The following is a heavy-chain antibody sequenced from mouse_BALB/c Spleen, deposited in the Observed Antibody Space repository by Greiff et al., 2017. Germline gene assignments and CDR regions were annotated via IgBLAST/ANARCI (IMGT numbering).Heavy chain of an antibody. CDR1: GYAFTKYL. Sequence: QVQLKQSGAELVRPGTSVKVSCKASGYAFTKYLIEWVKRRLGQGFGWIGVINPGSGGTNYNEKFKGKATLTADKSSSTAYMQLSSLTSDDSAVYFCARPYDLYAMDYWGQGTSVTVSS. D-gene: IGHD2-3*01. CDR2: INPGSGGT. V-gene: IGHV1-54*01. J-gene: IGHJ4*01. CDR3: ARPYDLYAMDY.